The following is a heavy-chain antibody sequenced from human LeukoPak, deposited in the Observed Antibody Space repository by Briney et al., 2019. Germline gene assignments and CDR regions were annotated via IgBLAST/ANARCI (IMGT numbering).Heavy chain of an antibody. CDR2: ISYDGSNK. Sequence: GGSLRLSCAASGFTFSSYAMHWVRQAPGKGLEWVAVISYDGSNKYYADSVKGRFIISRDNSENTLYLQMNSLRAEDTAVYYCARDRGYQGYYFDYWGQGTLVTVSS. J-gene: IGHJ4*02. D-gene: IGHD6-25*01. CDR1: GFTFSSYA. CDR3: ARDRGYQGYYFDY. V-gene: IGHV3-30*01.